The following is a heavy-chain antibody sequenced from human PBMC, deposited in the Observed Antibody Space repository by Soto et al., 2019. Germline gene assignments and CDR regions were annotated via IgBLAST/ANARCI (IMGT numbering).Heavy chain of an antibody. Sequence: GSLRLSCAASGFTFSNAWMSWVRQAPGKGLEWVGRIKSKTDGGTTDYAAPVKGRFTISRDDSKNTLYLQMNSLKTEDTAVYYCPARGYCSSTSCSYYYYMDVWGKGTTVTVSS. D-gene: IGHD2-2*01. CDR2: IKSKTDGGTT. CDR1: GFTFSNAW. CDR3: PARGYCSSTSCSYYYYMDV. J-gene: IGHJ6*03. V-gene: IGHV3-15*01.